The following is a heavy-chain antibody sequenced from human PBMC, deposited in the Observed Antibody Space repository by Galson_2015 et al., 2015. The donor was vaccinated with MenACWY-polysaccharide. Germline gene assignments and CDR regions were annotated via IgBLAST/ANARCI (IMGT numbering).Heavy chain of an antibody. CDR2: ISAYNGDT. Sequence: SVKVSCKASGYTFTSHGISWVRQAPGQGLEWMGWISAYNGDTKYAEKFQGRLTMTTDASTSTANMELRSLRSDDTAVYFCARYCSGGSCYSLQGDFDLWGLGTLVSVSS. CDR3: ARYCSGGSCYSLQGDFDL. J-gene: IGHJ4*02. V-gene: IGHV1-18*01. D-gene: IGHD2-15*01. CDR1: GYTFTSHG.